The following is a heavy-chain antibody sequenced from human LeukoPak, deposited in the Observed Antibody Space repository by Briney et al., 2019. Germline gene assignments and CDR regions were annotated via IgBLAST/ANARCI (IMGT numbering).Heavy chain of an antibody. V-gene: IGHV4-39*07. CDR3: ARLPPTAYYYYMDV. CDR2: IYYTGGT. D-gene: IGHD4-17*01. CDR1: GGSITTSSYY. J-gene: IGHJ6*03. Sequence: SETLSLTCSVSGGSITTSSYYWGWIRQPPEKGLEWIGGIYYTGGTFYSPSLKSRVTISVDTSKNQFSLKLSSVTAADTAVYYCARLPPTAYYYYMDVWGKGTTVTVSS.